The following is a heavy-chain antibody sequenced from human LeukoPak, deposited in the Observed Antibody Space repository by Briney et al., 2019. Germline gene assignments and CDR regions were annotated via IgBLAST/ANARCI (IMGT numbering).Heavy chain of an antibody. V-gene: IGHV1-3*01. J-gene: IGHJ4*02. D-gene: IGHD3-22*01. CDR1: GYTFTSYY. Sequence: ASVKVSCKASGYTFTSYYMHWVRQAPGQRLEWMGWINAGNGNTKYSQKFQGRVTITRDTSASTAYMELSSLRSEDTAVYYCARVRRYYDSSGHDYWGQGTLVTVSS. CDR2: INAGNGNT. CDR3: ARVRRYYDSSGHDY.